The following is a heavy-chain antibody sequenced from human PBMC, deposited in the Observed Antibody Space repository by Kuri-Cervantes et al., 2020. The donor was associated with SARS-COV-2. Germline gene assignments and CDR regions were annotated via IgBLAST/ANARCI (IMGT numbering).Heavy chain of an antibody. CDR1: GFTFSSYG. J-gene: IGHJ3*02. Sequence: GESLKISCAASGFTFSSYGMHWVRQAPGKGLEWVAFIRYDGSNKYHADSVKGRFTISRDNAKNSLYLQMNSLRAEDTALYYCARDRSQSSENAFDIWGQGTMVTISS. CDR2: IRYDGSNK. CDR3: ARDRSQSSENAFDI. V-gene: IGHV3-30*02. D-gene: IGHD6-25*01.